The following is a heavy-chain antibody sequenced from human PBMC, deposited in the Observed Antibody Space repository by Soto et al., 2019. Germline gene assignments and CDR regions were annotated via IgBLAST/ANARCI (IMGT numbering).Heavy chain of an antibody. D-gene: IGHD2-21*01. V-gene: IGHV5-51*01. Sequence: PGESLKISCMGSGYKVSTCHNFTSYWIAWVRQMPGEGLEWMGIIYPGDSDTRYSPSFQGQVTISADKSINSVYLQWSSLKASDTAMFCARSRTPYHYYDDLDVWGQGTTVTV. J-gene: IGHJ6*02. CDR3: ARSRTPYHYYDDLDV. CDR2: IYPGDSDT. CDR1: GYKVSTCHNFTSYW.